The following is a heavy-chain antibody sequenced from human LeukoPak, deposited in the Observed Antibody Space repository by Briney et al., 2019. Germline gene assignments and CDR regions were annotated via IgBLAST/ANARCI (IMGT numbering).Heavy chain of an antibody. CDR3: ARGPGTMIVESFDY. V-gene: IGHV3-48*01. Sequence: GGSLRLSCAASGFTFSSYSMNWVRQAPGKGLEWVSYISSSSTIYYADSVKGRFTISRDNAKNSLYLQMNSLRAEDTAVYYCARGPGTMIVESFDYWGQGTLVTVSS. J-gene: IGHJ4*02. CDR1: GFTFSSYS. CDR2: ISSSSTI. D-gene: IGHD3-22*01.